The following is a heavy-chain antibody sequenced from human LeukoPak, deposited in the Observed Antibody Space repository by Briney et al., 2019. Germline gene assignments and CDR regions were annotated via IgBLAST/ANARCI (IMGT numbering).Heavy chain of an antibody. CDR3: ARLKTITMVRGVIMEVNWFDP. J-gene: IGHJ5*02. CDR2: IYYSGST. Sequence: SETLSLTCTVSGGSISSYYWSWIRQPPGKGLEWIGYIYYSGSTNYNPSLKSRVTISVDTSKNQFSLKLSSVTAADTAVYCCARLKTITMVRGVIMEVNWFDPWGQGTMVSVSS. V-gene: IGHV4-59*01. CDR1: GGSISSYY. D-gene: IGHD3-10*01.